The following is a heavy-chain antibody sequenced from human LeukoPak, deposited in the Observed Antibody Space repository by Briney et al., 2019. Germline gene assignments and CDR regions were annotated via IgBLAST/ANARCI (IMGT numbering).Heavy chain of an antibody. Sequence: PSETLSLTCTVSGGSVSSGSYYWSWIRQPPGKGLEWIGYIYYSGSTNYNPSLKSRVTISVDTSKNQFSLKLSSVTAADTAVYYCARAKWDLLRPTTPAFDCWGQGALVTVSS. V-gene: IGHV4-61*01. CDR2: IYYSGST. CDR1: GGSVSSGSYY. CDR3: ARAKWDLLRPTTPAFDC. D-gene: IGHD1-26*01. J-gene: IGHJ4*02.